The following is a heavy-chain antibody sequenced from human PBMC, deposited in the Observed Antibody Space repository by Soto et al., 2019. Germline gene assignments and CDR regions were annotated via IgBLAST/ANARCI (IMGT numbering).Heavy chain of an antibody. V-gene: IGHV5-10-1*01. CDR3: ERHPVSAFRGREDY. CDR1: GYIFTKYW. D-gene: IGHD3-3*01. J-gene: IGHJ4*02. Sequence: GESLKISYEGSGYIFTKYWISWVRQMPGKGLEWMGRIDPSDSYTNYSPSFQGTVSISVDTSTSTAYLQWGSLKASDTAMYYCERHPVSAFRGREDYWGQGTLVTVSS. CDR2: IDPSDSYT.